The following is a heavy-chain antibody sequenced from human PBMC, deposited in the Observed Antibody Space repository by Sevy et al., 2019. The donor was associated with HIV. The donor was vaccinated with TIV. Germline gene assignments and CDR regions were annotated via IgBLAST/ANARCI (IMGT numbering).Heavy chain of an antibody. V-gene: IGHV1-24*01. J-gene: IGHJ6*02. CDR2: FDPEDGET. Sequence: ASVKVSCKVSGYTLTKLPMHWVRQAPGKGLEWMGGFDPEDGETIYAQRFQGRVTMTEVTSTDTAYMELSSLRSEDTAVYYCATLDFWSENPFYGTDVWGQGTTVTVSS. D-gene: IGHD3-3*01. CDR1: GYTLTKLP. CDR3: ATLDFWSENPFYGTDV.